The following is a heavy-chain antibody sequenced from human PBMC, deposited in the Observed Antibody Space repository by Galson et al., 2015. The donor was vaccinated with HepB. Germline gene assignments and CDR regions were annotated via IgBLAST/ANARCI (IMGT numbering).Heavy chain of an antibody. CDR1: GFTFSSYA. CDR3: AKEDYYDSSGYYLGTHPLDY. Sequence: SLRLSCAASGFTFSSYAMSWVRQAPGKGLEWVSAISGSGGSTYYADSVKGRFTISRDNSKNTLYLQMNSLRAEDTAVYYCAKEDYYDSSGYYLGTHPLDYWGQGTLVTVSS. CDR2: ISGSGGST. J-gene: IGHJ4*02. V-gene: IGHV3-23*01. D-gene: IGHD3-22*01.